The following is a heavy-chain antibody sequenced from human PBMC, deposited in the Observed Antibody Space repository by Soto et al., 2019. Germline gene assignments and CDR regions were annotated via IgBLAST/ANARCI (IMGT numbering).Heavy chain of an antibody. J-gene: IGHJ4*02. CDR3: ARRVGANAPPYYCDY. V-gene: IGHV2-5*02. CDR1: GFSLSTSGVG. CDR2: IYWDDDK. Sequence: QITLKESGPTLVKPTQTLTLTCTFSGFSLSTSGVGVGWIRQPPGKALEWLALIYWDDDKRYSPSLKSRLTNTNDNSKSQVVLTMTNMEPVDTATYYCARRVGANAPPYYCDYWGQGTLVTVSS. D-gene: IGHD1-26*01.